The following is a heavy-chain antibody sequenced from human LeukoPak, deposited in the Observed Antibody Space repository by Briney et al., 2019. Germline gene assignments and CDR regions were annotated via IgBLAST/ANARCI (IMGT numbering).Heavy chain of an antibody. D-gene: IGHD4-17*01. Sequence: ASVKVSCKASGYTFTSYDINWVRQATGQGLEWMGWMNPNSGNTGYAQKFQGRVTMTRDTSTSTVYMALSSLRSEDTAVYYCARAPTVTTIPTDYWGQGTLVTVSS. CDR3: ARAPTVTTIPTDY. V-gene: IGHV1-8*01. CDR2: MNPNSGNT. CDR1: GYTFTSYD. J-gene: IGHJ4*02.